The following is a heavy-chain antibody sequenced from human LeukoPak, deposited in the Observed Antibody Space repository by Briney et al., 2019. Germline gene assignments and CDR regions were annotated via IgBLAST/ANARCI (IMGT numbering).Heavy chain of an antibody. D-gene: IGHD6-19*01. J-gene: IGHJ4*02. CDR1: GGSISSYY. Sequence: SETLSLTCTVSGGSISSYYWSWIRQPAGKGLEWIGRIYTSGSTNYNPSLKSRVTISVDTSKNQFSLKLSSVTAADTAVYYCARQGASIAVAAYLDYWGQGTLVTVSS. CDR3: ARQGASIAVAAYLDY. CDR2: IYTSGST. V-gene: IGHV4-4*07.